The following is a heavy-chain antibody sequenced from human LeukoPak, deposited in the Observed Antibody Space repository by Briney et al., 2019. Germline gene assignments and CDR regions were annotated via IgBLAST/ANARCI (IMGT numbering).Heavy chain of an antibody. CDR1: GYTFSDYY. CDR2: ISPHNGGT. V-gene: IGHV1-2*02. CDR3: ARDHPGPEFIDY. J-gene: IGHJ4*02. Sequence: ASVTVSFKSSGYTFSDYYIHWVRQTPEQGLEWMAWISPHNGGTHYAQKFQGRVTMTLDTPTSTVYLELNSLTSDDTAVYYCARDHPGPEFIDYWGQGTLVTVSS.